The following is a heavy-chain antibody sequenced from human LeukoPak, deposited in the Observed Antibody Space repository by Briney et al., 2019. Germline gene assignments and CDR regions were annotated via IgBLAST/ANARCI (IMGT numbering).Heavy chain of an antibody. V-gene: IGHV3-66*01. CDR3: ARALAAAGPSDY. J-gene: IGHJ4*02. CDR2: IYSGGST. CDR1: GFTVSSNY. Sequence: PGGSLRLSCAASGFTVSSNYMSWVRQAPGKGLEWVSVIYSGGSTYYADSVEGRFTISRDNSKNTLYLQMNSLRAEDTAVYYCARALAAAGPSDYWGQGTLVTVSS. D-gene: IGHD6-13*01.